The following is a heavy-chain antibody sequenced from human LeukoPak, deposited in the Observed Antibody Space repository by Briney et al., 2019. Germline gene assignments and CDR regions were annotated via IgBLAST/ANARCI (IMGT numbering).Heavy chain of an antibody. CDR1: GFTFSSYG. V-gene: IGHV3-30*02. Sequence: GGSLRLSCAASGFTFSSYGMHWVRQAPGKGLEWVAFIRYDGSNKCYADSVKGRFTISRDNSKNTLYLQMNSLRAEDTAVYYCAKDLGYGDRFYYYGMDVWGQGTTVTVSS. J-gene: IGHJ6*02. CDR2: IRYDGSNK. D-gene: IGHD4-17*01. CDR3: AKDLGYGDRFYYYGMDV.